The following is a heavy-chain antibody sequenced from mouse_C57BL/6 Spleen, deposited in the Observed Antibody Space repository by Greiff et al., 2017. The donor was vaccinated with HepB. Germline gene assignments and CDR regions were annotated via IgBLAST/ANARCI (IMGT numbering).Heavy chain of an antibody. CDR1: GYSFTGYY. D-gene: IGHD1-1*01. V-gene: IGHV1-42*01. J-gene: IGHJ4*01. CDR2: INPSTGGT. CDR3: ARRDYGWYAMDY. Sequence: EVQLQESGPELVKPGASVKISCKASGYSFTGYYMNWVKQSPEKSLEWIGEINPSTGGTTYNQKFKAKATLTVDKSSSTAYMQLKSLTSEDSAVYYCARRDYGWYAMDYWGQGTSVTVSS.